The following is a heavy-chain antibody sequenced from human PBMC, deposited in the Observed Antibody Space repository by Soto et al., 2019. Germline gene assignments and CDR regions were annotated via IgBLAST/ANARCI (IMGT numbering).Heavy chain of an antibody. CDR2: IYYSGST. D-gene: IGHD3-10*01. Sequence: SETLSLTCTVSGGSISSYYWSWIRQPPGKGLEWIGYIYYSGSTNYNPSLKSRVTISVDTSKNQFSLKLSSVTAADTAVYYCARGVGLLWFGELLNHAFDIWGQGTMVTVSS. V-gene: IGHV4-59*01. CDR1: GGSISSYY. J-gene: IGHJ3*02. CDR3: ARGVGLLWFGELLNHAFDI.